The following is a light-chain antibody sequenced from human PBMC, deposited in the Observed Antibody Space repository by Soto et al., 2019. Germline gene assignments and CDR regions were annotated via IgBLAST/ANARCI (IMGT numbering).Light chain of an antibody. CDR3: AAWDDSLNGVV. Sequence: QAVVTQPPSASGTPGQRVTISCSGGSSNIGSNTVNWYQQLPGTAPKLLMHSNDQRPSGVPDRFSGSKSGTSASLAISGLQSEDEADYYCAAWDDSLNGVVFGGGTKLTVL. CDR2: SND. CDR1: SSNIGSNT. J-gene: IGLJ2*01. V-gene: IGLV1-44*01.